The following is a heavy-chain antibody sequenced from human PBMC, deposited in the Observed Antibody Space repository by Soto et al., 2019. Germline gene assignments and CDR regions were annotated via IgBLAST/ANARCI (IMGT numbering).Heavy chain of an antibody. J-gene: IGHJ4*02. CDR3: ARDTPPYYYDSSGYYGWDY. CDR2: IYTSGST. Sequence: QVQLQESGPGLVKPSETLSLTCTVSGGSISSYYWSWIRQPAGKGLEWIGRIYTSGSTNYNPSLKSRVTMSVDTSKNQFSLKLSSVTAADTAVYYCARDTPPYYYDSSGYYGWDYWGQGTLVTVSS. V-gene: IGHV4-4*07. D-gene: IGHD3-22*01. CDR1: GGSISSYY.